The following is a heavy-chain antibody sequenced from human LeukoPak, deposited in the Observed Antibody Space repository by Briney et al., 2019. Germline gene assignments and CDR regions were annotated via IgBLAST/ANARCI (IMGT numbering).Heavy chain of an antibody. Sequence: ASVKVSCKASGYTFTSYGISWVRQAPGQGLEWMGWISAYNGNTNYAQKFQGRVTITADESTSTAYMELSSLRSEDTAVYYCASTYNWNNYFDYWGQGTLVTVSS. D-gene: IGHD1/OR15-1a*01. CDR1: GYTFTSYG. V-gene: IGHV1-18*01. CDR2: ISAYNGNT. CDR3: ASTYNWNNYFDY. J-gene: IGHJ4*02.